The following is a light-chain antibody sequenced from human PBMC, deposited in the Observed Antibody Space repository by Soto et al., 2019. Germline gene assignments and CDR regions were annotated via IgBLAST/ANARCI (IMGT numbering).Light chain of an antibody. CDR3: AAWDDSLNGFV. Sequence: QSVLTQPPSASGTPGQGVAISCSGSSSNIGSSTVNWYQQLPGTAPKLLIYTDNQRPSGVRDRFSGSRSGTSASLAISGLQSEDEADYYCAAWDDSLNGFVFGTGTKVTVL. J-gene: IGLJ1*01. CDR1: SSNIGSST. CDR2: TDN. V-gene: IGLV1-44*01.